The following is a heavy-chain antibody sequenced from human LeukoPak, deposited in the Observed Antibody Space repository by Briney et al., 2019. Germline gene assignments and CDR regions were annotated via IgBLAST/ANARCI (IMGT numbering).Heavy chain of an antibody. V-gene: IGHV1-69*05. D-gene: IGHD6-19*01. Sequence: ASVKVSCKASGGTFSSYAISWVRQAPGQGLEWMGGIIPIFGTANYAQKFQGRVTITTDESTSTAYMELSSLRSEDTAVYYCAREEYSSGWYHYYYMDVWGKGTTVTVSS. J-gene: IGHJ6*03. CDR2: IIPIFGTA. CDR3: AREEYSSGWYHYYYMDV. CDR1: GGTFSSYA.